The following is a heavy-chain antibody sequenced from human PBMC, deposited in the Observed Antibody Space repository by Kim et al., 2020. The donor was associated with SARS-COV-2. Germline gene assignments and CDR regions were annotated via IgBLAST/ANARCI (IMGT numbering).Heavy chain of an antibody. V-gene: IGHV3-7*01. Sequence: GGSLRLSCAASGFTFSSYWMSWVRQAPGKGLEWVSNIKHDGSEKYYVDSVKGRFTISRDNSKNSLYLQMNSLRAEDTAVYYCARLHSSGWFFDHWGQGTLVTVST. CDR2: IKHDGSEK. J-gene: IGHJ4*02. D-gene: IGHD6-13*01. CDR3: ARLHSSGWFFDH. CDR1: GFTFSSYW.